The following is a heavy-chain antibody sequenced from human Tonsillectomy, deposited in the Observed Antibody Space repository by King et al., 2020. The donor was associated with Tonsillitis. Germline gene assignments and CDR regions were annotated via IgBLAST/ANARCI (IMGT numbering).Heavy chain of an antibody. V-gene: IGHV4-38-2*02. CDR2: IYHSGST. CDR3: ARDAEYYYYSSPYRDFRYYYGMDV. J-gene: IGHJ6*02. Sequence: QLQESGLGLVKPSETLSLTCAVSGYSISSGYYWGWIRQPPGKGLGWIGSIYHSGSTYYNPSLKSRVTISVDTSKNQFSLKLSSVTAADTAVYYCARDAEYYYYSSPYRDFRYYYGMDVWGQGTTVTVSS. CDR1: GYSISSGYY. D-gene: IGHD3-22*01.